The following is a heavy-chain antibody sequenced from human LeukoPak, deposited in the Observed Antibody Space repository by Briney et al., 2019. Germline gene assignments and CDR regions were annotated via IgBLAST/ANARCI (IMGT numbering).Heavy chain of an antibody. D-gene: IGHD6-6*01. CDR1: GFTFSSNW. Sequence: GGSLRLSCATSGFTFSSNWMSWVRHVPGRGLDWVANIKPDGSAEYYAASVKGRFTVSRDNAENSLYLQMNSLRVEDTAIYYCARDSSHYLGSSDYWGQGTLVTVSP. J-gene: IGHJ4*02. CDR2: IKPDGSAE. CDR3: ARDSSHYLGSSDY. V-gene: IGHV3-7*03.